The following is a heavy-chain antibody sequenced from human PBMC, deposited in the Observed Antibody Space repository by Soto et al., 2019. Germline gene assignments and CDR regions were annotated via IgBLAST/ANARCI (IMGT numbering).Heavy chain of an antibody. CDR3: AREGGYGDYVGAFDI. CDR2: IWYDGSNK. J-gene: IGHJ3*02. V-gene: IGHV3-33*01. CDR1: GFTFSSYG. Sequence: AXGFTFSSYGMRWVRQAPGKGLEWVAVIWYDGSNKYYADSVKGRFTISRDNSKNTLYLQMNSLRAEDTAVYYCAREGGYGDYVGAFDIWGQGTMVTVSS. D-gene: IGHD4-17*01.